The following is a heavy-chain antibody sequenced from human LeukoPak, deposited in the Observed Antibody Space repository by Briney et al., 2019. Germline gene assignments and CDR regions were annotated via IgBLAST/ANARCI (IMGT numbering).Heavy chain of an antibody. CDR1: GYTFTGYY. CDR3: AREPDSSGYYPIDY. J-gene: IGHJ4*02. V-gene: IGHV1-2*06. Sequence: VASVRVSCKASGYTFTGYYMHWVRQAPGQGLEWMGRINPNSGGTNYAPKVQGRVTMTRDTSISTAYMELSRLRSDDTAVYYCAREPDSSGYYPIDYWGQGTLVTVSS. D-gene: IGHD3-22*01. CDR2: INPNSGGT.